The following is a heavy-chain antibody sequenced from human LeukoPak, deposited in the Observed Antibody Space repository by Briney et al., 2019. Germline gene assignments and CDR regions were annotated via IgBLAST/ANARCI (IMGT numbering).Heavy chain of an antibody. D-gene: IGHD6-13*01. CDR2: INPTSGGT. V-gene: IGHV1-2*02. J-gene: IGHJ4*02. Sequence: GASVKVSCKASGYRFTGYYMHWVRQAPGQGLEWMGWINPTSGGTKYARKFQGRVTMTRDSSISTAYMELNRLRYDDTAVYYCARDDIGATGTRVGRYWGQGTLVIVSS. CDR3: ARDDIGATGTRVGRY. CDR1: GYRFTGYY.